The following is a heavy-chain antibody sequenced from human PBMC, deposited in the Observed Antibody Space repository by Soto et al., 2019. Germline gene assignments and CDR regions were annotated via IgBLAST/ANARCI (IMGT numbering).Heavy chain of an antibody. CDR1: GFTFSTYA. D-gene: IGHD3-22*01. J-gene: IGHJ5*02. CDR2: MSYDGTKK. CDR3: AKDFLPAYYYDASAYRGLDP. V-gene: IGHV3-30*18. Sequence: GGSLRLSCAASGFTFSTYAMAWVRQAPGKGLEWVALMSYDGTKKYYADSVKGRFTISRDSSKSTVFLQMDSLGPEDTAVYYCAKDFLPAYYYDASAYRGLDPWGQGTLVTVSS.